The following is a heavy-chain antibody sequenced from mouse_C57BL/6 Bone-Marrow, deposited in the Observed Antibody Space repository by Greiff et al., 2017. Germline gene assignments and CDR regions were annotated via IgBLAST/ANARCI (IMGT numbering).Heavy chain of an antibody. V-gene: IGHV14-4*01. CDR3: TTSFSFDD. J-gene: IGHJ2*01. CDR2: IDPENGDT. D-gene: IGHD2-12*01. CDR1: GFNIKDDY. Sequence: VHVKQSGAELVRPGASVKLSCTASGFNIKDDYMHWVKQRPEQGLEWIGWIDPENGDTEYASKFQGKATITADTSSNTAYLQLSSLTSEDTAVYYCTTSFSFDDWGQGTTLTVSS.